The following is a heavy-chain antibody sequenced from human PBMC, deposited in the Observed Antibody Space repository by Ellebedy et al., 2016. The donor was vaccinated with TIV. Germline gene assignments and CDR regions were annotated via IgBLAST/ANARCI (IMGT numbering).Heavy chain of an antibody. J-gene: IGHJ4*02. CDR1: GFTVSSNY. CDR3: ARVLGYGPGSYYVWN. CDR2: IHSGGST. V-gene: IGHV3-53*01. D-gene: IGHD3-10*01. Sequence: PGGSLRLSCAASGFTVSSNYMSWVRQAPGKGLECVSGIHSGGSTYYADPVKGRFTISRDNSKNTLYLQMNRLRAEDTAVYYCARVLGYGPGSYYVWNWGQGTLVTVSS.